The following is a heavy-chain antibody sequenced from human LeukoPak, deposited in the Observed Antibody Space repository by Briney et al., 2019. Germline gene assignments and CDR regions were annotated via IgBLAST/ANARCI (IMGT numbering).Heavy chain of an antibody. CDR1: GVSISSGDYY. CDR3: ARPYYYDSRIDP. D-gene: IGHD3-22*01. V-gene: IGHV4-30-4*01. J-gene: IGHJ5*02. CDR2: IYYSGSA. Sequence: SETLSLTCTVSGVSISSGDYYWSWIRQPPGKGLEWIGYIYYSGSAYYNPSLKSRVTISVDTSKNQFSLKLSSVTAADTAVYYCARPYYYDSRIDPWGQGTLVTVSS.